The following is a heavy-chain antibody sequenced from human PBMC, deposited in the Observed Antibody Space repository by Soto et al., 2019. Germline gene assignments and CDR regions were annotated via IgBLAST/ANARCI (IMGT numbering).Heavy chain of an antibody. V-gene: IGHV4-59*01. CDR2: IYYTGST. Sequence: SETLSLTWTVSGGSISSYYWSWIRQPPGKGLEWIGYIYYTGSTNYNPSLRSRVTMSVDMSKNQFSLRLSSVTAADTAVYYCTRGHNFGYSTYDYWGHGTLVTVSS. D-gene: IGHD5-18*01. J-gene: IGHJ4*01. CDR3: TRGHNFGYSTYDY. CDR1: GGSISSYY.